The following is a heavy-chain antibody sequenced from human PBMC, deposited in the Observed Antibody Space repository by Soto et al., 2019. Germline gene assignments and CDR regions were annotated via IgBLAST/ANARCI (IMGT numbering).Heavy chain of an antibody. CDR3: VRDSGAKLSSS. CDR1: GVTFSSYR. Sequence: SVKVSCKASGVTFSSYRINWVRQAPGQGLEWMGGIAPIYRTADSAQEFQGRVTITADESARTAYMELRSPKSRDTAVYYCVRDSGAKLSSSWGQGTLVTVSS. V-gene: IGHV1-69*13. D-gene: IGHD6-13*01. J-gene: IGHJ4*02. CDR2: IAPIYRTA.